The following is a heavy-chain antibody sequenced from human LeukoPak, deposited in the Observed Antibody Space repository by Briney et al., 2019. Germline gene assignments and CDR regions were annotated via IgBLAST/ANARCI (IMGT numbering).Heavy chain of an antibody. D-gene: IGHD3-3*01. CDR1: GYTFTHCS. V-gene: IGHV1-68*02. CDR2: ITLYNGNT. CDR3: ANVLRLLESLTGWFDP. J-gene: IGHJ5*02. Sequence: ASVKVSCKASGYTFTHCSLHWLQQAPGQGLERMRWITLYNGNTNYAKKFQSRVTITRDMSLRTAYIELSSLRSEDSAVYYWANVLRLLESLTGWFDPWGQGTLVTVSS.